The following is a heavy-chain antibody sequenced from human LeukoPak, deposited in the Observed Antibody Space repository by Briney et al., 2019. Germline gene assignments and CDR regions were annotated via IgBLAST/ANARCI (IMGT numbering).Heavy chain of an antibody. V-gene: IGHV4-59*01. CDR2: IYYTGST. Sequence: PSETLSLTCTVSGVSITNYYWSWIRQPPGKGLEWIGYIYYTGSTNHNLSLRSRVTISVDTSKNQFSLKLRSVTAADTAVYFCAGGGDSGGYYYPMFDYWGQGTLVTVSS. CDR3: AGGGDSGGYYYPMFDY. J-gene: IGHJ4*02. CDR1: GVSITNYY. D-gene: IGHD3-22*01.